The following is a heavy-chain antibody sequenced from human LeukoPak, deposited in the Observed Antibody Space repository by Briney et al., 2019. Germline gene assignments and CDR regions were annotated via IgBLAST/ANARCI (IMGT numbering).Heavy chain of an antibody. D-gene: IGHD1-26*01. J-gene: IGHJ4*02. V-gene: IGHV3-11*01. CDR1: GFTFSDYY. CDR2: ISSSGTTI. CDR3: ARRRDSGSLQHFDY. Sequence: GGSLRLSCEASGFTFSDYYMSWIRKAQGKGLKWAPYISSSGTTIYYADSVKGRFTISSDNAKNSLYPQMNCLRAEDTAVYYCARRRDSGSLQHFDYWGQGTLVTVSS.